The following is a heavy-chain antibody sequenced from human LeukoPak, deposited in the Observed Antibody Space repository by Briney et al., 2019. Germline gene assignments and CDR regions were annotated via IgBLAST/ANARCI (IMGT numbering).Heavy chain of an antibody. CDR2: ITSSRSSV. J-gene: IGHJ4*02. Sequence: GGSLRLSCAASGYTFSSYNMNWVRQAPGKGLEWVSSITSSRSSVYYADSVKGRFTISRDSSKNTLYLQMNSLRAEDTAVYYCAKGYCSGNCYNGLDYWGQGTLVTVSS. D-gene: IGHD2-21*02. CDR3: AKGYCSGNCYNGLDY. CDR1: GYTFSSYN. V-gene: IGHV3-21*01.